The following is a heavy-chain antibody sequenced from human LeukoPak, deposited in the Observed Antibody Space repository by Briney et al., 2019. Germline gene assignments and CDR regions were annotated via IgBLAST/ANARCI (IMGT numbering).Heavy chain of an antibody. V-gene: IGHV3-21*04. J-gene: IGHJ5*02. CDR3: AKDWEAKYSSSIPWFDP. D-gene: IGHD6-6*01. CDR1: GFTFSSYS. CDR2: ISSSSSYI. Sequence: GGSLRPSCAASGFTFSSYSMNWVRQAPGKGLEWVSSISSSSSYIYYADSVKGRFTISRDNSKNTLYLQMNSLRAEDTAVYYCAKDWEAKYSSSIPWFDPWGQGTLVTVSS.